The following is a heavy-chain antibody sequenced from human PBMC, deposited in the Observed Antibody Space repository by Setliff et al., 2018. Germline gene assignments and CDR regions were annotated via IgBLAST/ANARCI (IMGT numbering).Heavy chain of an antibody. CDR2: IIPIFGTA. V-gene: IGHV1-69*05. D-gene: IGHD6-19*01. CDR3: ARPRKSYSSGWYRNGDAFDI. Sequence: ASVKVSCKASGGTFSSYAISWVRQAPGQGLEWMGGIIPIFGTANYAQKFQGRVTITTDESTSTAYMELSSLRSEDTAVYYCARPRKSYSSGWYRNGDAFDIWGQGTMVTVSS. CDR1: GGTFSSYA. J-gene: IGHJ3*02.